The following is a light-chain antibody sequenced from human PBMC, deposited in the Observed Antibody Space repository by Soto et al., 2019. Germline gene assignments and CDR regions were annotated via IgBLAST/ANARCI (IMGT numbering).Light chain of an antibody. CDR1: QSVLYSSNNKNY. J-gene: IGKJ3*01. CDR2: WAS. Sequence: DIVMTQSPDSLAVSLGERATFNCKSSQSVLYSSNNKNYLAWYQQKPGQPPKLLIYWASTRESGVPDRFSGSGSETNFTLTISSLQAEDVAVYYCQQYYSLPLTFGPGTKVDIK. CDR3: QQYYSLPLT. V-gene: IGKV4-1*01.